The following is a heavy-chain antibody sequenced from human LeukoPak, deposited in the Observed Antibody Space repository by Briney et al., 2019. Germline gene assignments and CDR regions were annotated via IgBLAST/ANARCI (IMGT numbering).Heavy chain of an antibody. D-gene: IGHD3-16*01. CDR3: ARLPKGAVFDY. J-gene: IGHJ4*02. Sequence: SETLSLTRAVYGGSFSGYYWSWIRQPPGKGLEWIGEINHSGSTNYNPSLKSRVTISVDTSKNQFSLKLSSVTAADTAVYYCARLPKGAVFDYWGQGTLVTVSS. CDR1: GGSFSGYY. CDR2: INHSGST. V-gene: IGHV4-34*01.